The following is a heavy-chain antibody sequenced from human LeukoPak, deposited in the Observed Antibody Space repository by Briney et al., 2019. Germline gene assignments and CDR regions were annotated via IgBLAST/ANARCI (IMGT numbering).Heavy chain of an antibody. J-gene: IGHJ4*02. V-gene: IGHV3-11*04. CDR1: GFTFSDYY. CDR2: ISSSGSTI. Sequence: NPGGSLRLSCAASGFTFSDYYMSWIRQAPGKGLEWVSYISSSGSTIYYADSVKGRFTISRDNAKNSLYLQMNSLRAEDTAGYYCGREGRRWYFPNDYWGQGTLVTVSS. D-gene: IGHD2-15*01. CDR3: GREGRRWYFPNDY.